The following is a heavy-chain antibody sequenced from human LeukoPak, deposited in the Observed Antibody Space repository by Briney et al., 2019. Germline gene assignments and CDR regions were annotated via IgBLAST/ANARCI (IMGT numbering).Heavy chain of an antibody. CDR1: GYTFTSYH. CDR2: FKPSSGST. Sequence: ASVKVSCKTSGYTFTSYHIHWVRQAPGQGLEWMGIFKPSSGSTNFAQKFQGRVTMTRDTSTNTVYMELSSLRSDDTAIYYCARELDATYYLDYWGQGTLVTVSS. V-gene: IGHV1-46*01. J-gene: IGHJ4*02. D-gene: IGHD5-24*01. CDR3: ARELDATYYLDY.